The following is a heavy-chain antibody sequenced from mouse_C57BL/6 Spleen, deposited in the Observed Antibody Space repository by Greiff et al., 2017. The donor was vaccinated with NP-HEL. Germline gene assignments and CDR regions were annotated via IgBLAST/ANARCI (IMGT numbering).Heavy chain of an antibody. CDR1: GYTFTSYW. CDR2: IHPSDSDT. Sequence: VQLQQPGAELVKPGASVKVSCKASGYTFTSYWMHWVKQRPGQGLEWIGRIHPSDSDTNYNQKFTGKATLTVDKSSSTAYMQLSSLTSEDSSVYYCAVYYGYDYYAMDYWGQGTSVTVSS. J-gene: IGHJ4*01. CDR3: AVYYGYDYYAMDY. V-gene: IGHV1-74*01. D-gene: IGHD2-2*01.